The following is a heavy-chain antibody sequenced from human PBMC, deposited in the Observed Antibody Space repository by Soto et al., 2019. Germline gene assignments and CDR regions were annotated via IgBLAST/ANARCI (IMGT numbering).Heavy chain of an antibody. CDR3: ARQIYDSDTGPNFQYYFDS. Sequence: GESLKISCNGSGYSFAGYWITWVRQKPGKGLEWMGRIDPSDSQTYYSPSFRGHVTISVTKSITTVFLQWSSLRDSDTAMYYCARQIYDSDTGPNFQYYFDSWGQGTPVTVSS. J-gene: IGHJ4*02. CDR2: IDPSDSQT. D-gene: IGHD3-22*01. V-gene: IGHV5-10-1*01. CDR1: GYSFAGYW.